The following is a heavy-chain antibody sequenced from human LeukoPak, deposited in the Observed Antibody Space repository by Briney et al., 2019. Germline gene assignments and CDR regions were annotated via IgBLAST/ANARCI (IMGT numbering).Heavy chain of an antibody. V-gene: IGHV3-23*01. CDR3: AKAPYFYYLAV. CDR2: IGESGAT. J-gene: IGHJ6*03. CDR1: GVTFSSSA. Sequence: GGSLRLSCAASGVTFSSSAFSWVRQAPGKGLEWVSTIGESGATYYADSVKGRFIISRDNPKGTLYLQLNGLRADDTAVYYCAKAPYFYYLAVWGEGTPVTVSS.